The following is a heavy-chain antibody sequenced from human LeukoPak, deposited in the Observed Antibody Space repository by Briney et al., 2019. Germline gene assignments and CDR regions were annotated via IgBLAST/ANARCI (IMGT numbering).Heavy chain of an antibody. J-gene: IGHJ4*02. V-gene: IGHV3-23*01. CDR3: AKARRVTMFVPFDY. D-gene: IGHD3-10*02. CDR2: ISGSGGST. CDR1: GFTFSGYS. Sequence: PGGSLRLSCAASGFTFSGYSMNWVRQAPGKGLEWVSAISGSGGSTYYADSVKGRFTISRDNSKNTLYQQMNSLRAEDTAVYYCAKARRVTMFVPFDYWGQGTLVTVSS.